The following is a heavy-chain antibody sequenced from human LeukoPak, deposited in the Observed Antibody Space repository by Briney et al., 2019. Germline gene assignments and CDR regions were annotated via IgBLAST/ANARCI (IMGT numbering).Heavy chain of an antibody. Sequence: GGSLRLACAASGFTFSSYSMTWVRQAPGKGLEWVSYITYSSSTIYYADSVKGRFTISRDNAKNSLYLQMNSLRVDDTAVYYCARDRLHYGEYEKTLDYWGQGTLVTVSS. CDR1: GFTFSSYS. CDR3: ARDRLHYGEYEKTLDY. V-gene: IGHV3-48*01. CDR2: ITYSSSTI. J-gene: IGHJ4*02. D-gene: IGHD4-17*01.